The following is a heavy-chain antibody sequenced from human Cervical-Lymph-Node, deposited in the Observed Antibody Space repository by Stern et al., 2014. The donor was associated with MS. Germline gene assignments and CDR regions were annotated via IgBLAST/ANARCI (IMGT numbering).Heavy chain of an antibody. CDR2: MRNDGANK. D-gene: IGHD6-19*01. J-gene: IGHJ4*01. V-gene: IGHV3-30*18. CDR1: GFSFNTSA. CDR3: AKGHGAVAGDFDS. Sequence: MQLVESGGGVVQPGRSLRLSCTASGFSFNTSAMHWVRQAPGKGLEWVAGMRNDGANKHYVDSVKGRFTISRDNSMNTLYLQMNSLRGEDTARYYCAKGHGAVAGDFDSWGQGSLVTVSS.